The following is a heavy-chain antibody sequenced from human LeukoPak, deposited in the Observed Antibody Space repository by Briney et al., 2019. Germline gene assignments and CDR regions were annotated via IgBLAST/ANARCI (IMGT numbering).Heavy chain of an antibody. CDR1: GGSLTSYY. V-gene: IGHV4-59*01. CDR2: IYYSGST. CDR3: ARGGIAAAGSLWFDP. Sequence: SETLSLTCTVSGGSLTSYYWSWIRQPPGKGLEWIGNIYYSGSTNYNPSLKSRVTISVDTSKNQFSLKLSSVTAADTAVYYCARGGIAAAGSLWFDPWGQGTLVTVSS. D-gene: IGHD6-13*01. J-gene: IGHJ5*02.